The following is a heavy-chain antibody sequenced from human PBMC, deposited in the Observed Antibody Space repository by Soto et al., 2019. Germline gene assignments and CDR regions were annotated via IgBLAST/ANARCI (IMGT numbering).Heavy chain of an antibody. CDR2: IIPAFGTA. V-gene: IGHV1-69*01. D-gene: IGHD2-2*01. CDR3: ARGYHTSWDVFDL. J-gene: IGHJ5*02. Sequence: QVLLVQSGAEVKKPGSSVKVSCKASGGTFSSSAITWLRQAPGQGLEWVGGIIPAFGTANYSPKFQGRVSVTADQSTSTAYMELSSLTSEDTAFYYCARGYHTSWDVFDLWGQGTLVTVSS. CDR1: GGTFSSSA.